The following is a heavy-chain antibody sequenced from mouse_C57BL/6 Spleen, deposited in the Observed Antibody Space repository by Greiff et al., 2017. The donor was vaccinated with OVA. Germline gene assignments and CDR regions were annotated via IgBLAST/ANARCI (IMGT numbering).Heavy chain of an antibody. D-gene: IGHD1-1*01. Sequence: VQLKQSVAELVRPGASVKLSCTASGFNIKNTYMHWVKQRPEQGLEWIGRIDPANGNTKYAPKFQGKATITADTSSNTAYLQLSSLTSEDTAIYYCARPDYYGSSYGYFDYWGQGTTLTVSS. CDR3: ARPDYYGSSYGYFDY. CDR2: IDPANGNT. J-gene: IGHJ2*01. V-gene: IGHV14-3*01. CDR1: GFNIKNTY.